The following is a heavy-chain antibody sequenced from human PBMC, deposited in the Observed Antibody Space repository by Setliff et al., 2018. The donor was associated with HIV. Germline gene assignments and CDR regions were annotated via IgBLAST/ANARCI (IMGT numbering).Heavy chain of an antibody. CDR1: GGSISSYY. J-gene: IGHJ4*02. CDR3: ARHVDYGDNASWYMDV. Sequence: SETLSLTCTVSGGSISSYYWSWIRQPPGKGLEWIGYIYYSGSTNYNPSLKSRVTISVDTSKNQFSLKLSSVTAADTAVYYCARHVDYGDNASWYMDVWGQGTRVTVSS. CDR2: IYYSGST. V-gene: IGHV4-59*08. D-gene: IGHD4-17*01.